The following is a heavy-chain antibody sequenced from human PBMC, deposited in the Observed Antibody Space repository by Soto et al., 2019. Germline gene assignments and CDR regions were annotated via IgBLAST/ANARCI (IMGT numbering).Heavy chain of an antibody. CDR1: GYTFTSYG. CDR2: ISAYNGNT. V-gene: IGHV1-18*01. D-gene: IGHD5-12*01. Sequence: ASVKVSCKASGYTFTSYGISWVRQAPGQGLEWMGWISAYNGNTNYAQKLQGRVTMTTDTSTSTAYMELRSLRSDDTAVYYCAWYHDYGSRLNWFDPWGQGTLVTVSS. CDR3: AWYHDYGSRLNWFDP. J-gene: IGHJ5*02.